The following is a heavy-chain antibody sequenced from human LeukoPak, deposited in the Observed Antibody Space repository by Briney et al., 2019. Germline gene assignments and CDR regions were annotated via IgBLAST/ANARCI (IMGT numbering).Heavy chain of an antibody. V-gene: IGHV4-4*07. Sequence: SETLSLTCTVSGGSISSYYWSWIRQPAGKGLEWIGRIYTSGSTNYNPSLKSRVTMSVDTSKNQFSLKLSSVTAADTAVYYCARDSSSSGEDYFDYWGQGALVTVSS. CDR3: ARDSSSSGEDYFDY. J-gene: IGHJ4*02. CDR2: IYTSGST. CDR1: GGSISSYY. D-gene: IGHD6-6*01.